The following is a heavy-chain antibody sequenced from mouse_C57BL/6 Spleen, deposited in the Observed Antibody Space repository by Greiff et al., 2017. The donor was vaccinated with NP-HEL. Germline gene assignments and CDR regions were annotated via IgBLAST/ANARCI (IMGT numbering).Heavy chain of an antibody. Sequence: QVQLQQPGAELVMPGASVKLSCKASGYTFTSYWMHWVKQRPGQGLEWIGEIDPSDSYTNYNQKFKGKSTLTVDKSSSTAYMQLSSLTSGDSAVYYCARWVRTVVAIDDAMDYWGQGTSVTVSS. CDR2: IDPSDSYT. J-gene: IGHJ4*01. V-gene: IGHV1-69*01. CDR3: ARWVRTVVAIDDAMDY. D-gene: IGHD1-1*01. CDR1: GYTFTSYW.